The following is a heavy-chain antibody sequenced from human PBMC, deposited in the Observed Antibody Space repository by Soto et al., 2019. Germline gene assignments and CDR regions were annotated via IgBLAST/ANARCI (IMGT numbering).Heavy chain of an antibody. Sequence: EVQLVESGGGLVQPGRSLRLSCAASGFTFDDYAMHWVRQAPGKGLEWVSCISWNRGSIGYADSVKGRFTISRDNAQNSLVLQMNSLRPEDTALYYCAKGGVLPAEEWFAFHIWGQGTMVTVSS. CDR2: ISWNRGSI. CDR1: GFTFDDYA. J-gene: IGHJ3*02. V-gene: IGHV3-9*01. D-gene: IGHD2-2*01. CDR3: AKGGVLPAEEWFAFHI.